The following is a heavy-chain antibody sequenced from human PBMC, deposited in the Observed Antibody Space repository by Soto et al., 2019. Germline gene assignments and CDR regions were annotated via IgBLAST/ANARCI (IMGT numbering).Heavy chain of an antibody. CDR2: ISAYNGNT. V-gene: IGHV1-18*01. CDR3: ARDLFPHYFCGGACAYYVLDV. J-gene: IGHJ6*02. CDR1: DYTFTNYG. Sequence: QVQLVQSGAEVKKPGASVKVSCKASDYTFTNYGISWVRQAPGQGLEWMGWISAYNGNTNYAQKPQGRVTLTTDASTRTAYMEVRSLRSDDTPVYYCARDLFPHYFCGGACAYYVLDVWGQGTTVTVSS. D-gene: IGHD2-21*02.